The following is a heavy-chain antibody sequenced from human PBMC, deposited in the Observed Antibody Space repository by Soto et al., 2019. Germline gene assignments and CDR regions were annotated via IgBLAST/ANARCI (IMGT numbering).Heavy chain of an antibody. J-gene: IGHJ6*02. D-gene: IGHD2-2*01. CDR1: GGTFSSYA. CDR2: IIPIFCTA. V-gene: IGHV1-69*06. Sequence: QVQLVQSGAEVKKPGSSVKVSCKASGGTFSSYAISWVRQAPGQGLEWMGGIIPIFCTANYSQKFQGRVTITADKSTSTAYMELSSLRSEDTAVYYCARDTTRSMPIGYYYYGMDVWGQGTTVTVSS. CDR3: ARDTTRSMPIGYYYYGMDV.